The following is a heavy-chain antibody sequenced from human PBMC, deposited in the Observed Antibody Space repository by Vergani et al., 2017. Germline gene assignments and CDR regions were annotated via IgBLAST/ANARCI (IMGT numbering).Heavy chain of an antibody. CDR2: MNPNSGTT. CDR1: GYSFSSYD. Sequence: QVPLVQSGAEVKTPGASVTVSCRASGYSFSSYDISWVRQATGQGLEWMGWMNPNSGTTGYAQKFQGRVTMTRNTSINTAYMELSRLSFEDAAVYYCARSTDYPDDYVSSDYFRRTLDVWGKGTTVTVS. J-gene: IGHJ6*03. CDR3: ARSTDYPDDYVSSDYFRRTLDV. D-gene: IGHD4/OR15-4a*01. V-gene: IGHV1-8*01.